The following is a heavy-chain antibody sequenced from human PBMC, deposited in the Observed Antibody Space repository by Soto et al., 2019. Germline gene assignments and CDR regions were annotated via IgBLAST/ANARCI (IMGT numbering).Heavy chain of an antibody. CDR3: RNRGTYYYGMDV. D-gene: IGHD3-16*01. Sequence: PSETLSLTCAVYGGSCSGYYWSWIRQPPGKGLEWIGEINHSGSTNYNPSLKSRVTISVDTSKNQFSLKLSSVTAADTAVYYCRNRGTYYYGMDVWGQGTTVTVSS. CDR2: INHSGST. CDR1: GGSCSGYY. J-gene: IGHJ6*02. V-gene: IGHV4-34*01.